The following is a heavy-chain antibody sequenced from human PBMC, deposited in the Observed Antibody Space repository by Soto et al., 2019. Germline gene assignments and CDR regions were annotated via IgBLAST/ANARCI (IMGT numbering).Heavy chain of an antibody. CDR1: GFTFSSYA. CDR3: ARDDYSNYDDAFDI. CDR2: ISYDGGNK. V-gene: IGHV3-30-3*01. D-gene: IGHD4-4*01. J-gene: IGHJ3*02. Sequence: PGGSLRLSCAASGFTFSSYARRWVRQAPGKGLEWVAVISYDGGNKYYADSVKGRFTISRDNSKNTLYLQMNGLRAEDTAVYYCARDDYSNYDDAFDIWGQGTMVTVSS.